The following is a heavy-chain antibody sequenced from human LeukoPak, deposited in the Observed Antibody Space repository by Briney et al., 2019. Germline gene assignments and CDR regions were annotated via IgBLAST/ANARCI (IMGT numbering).Heavy chain of an antibody. CDR1: GYSIRSGYY. D-gene: IGHD6-6*01. J-gene: IGHJ5*02. CDR2: IYYSGST. CDR3: ARGSGSIAARRYNWFDP. V-gene: IGHV4-38-2*02. Sequence: PSETLSLTCTVSGYSIRSGYYWGWIRQPPGKGLEWIGSIYYSGSTYYNPSLKSRVTISVDTSKNQFSLKLSSVTAADTAVYYCARGSGSIAARRYNWFDPWSQGTLVTVSS.